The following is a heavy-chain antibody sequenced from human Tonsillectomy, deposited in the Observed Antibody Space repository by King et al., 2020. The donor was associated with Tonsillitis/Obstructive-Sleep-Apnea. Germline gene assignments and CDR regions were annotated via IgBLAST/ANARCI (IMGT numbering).Heavy chain of an antibody. CDR2: INHSGST. J-gene: IGHJ6*03. Sequence: QVQLQQWGAGLLKPSETLSLTCAVYGGSFSGYYWSWIRQPPGKGLEWIGEINHSGSTSYNPTLKNRVTLSVDTSKSQFSLSLSSVTAADTAVFYCARVAAVGTIGYYYYYMDVWAKGTPVTVSS. CDR3: ARVAAVGTIGYYYYYMDV. V-gene: IGHV4-34*01. CDR1: GGSFSGYY. D-gene: IGHD6-13*01.